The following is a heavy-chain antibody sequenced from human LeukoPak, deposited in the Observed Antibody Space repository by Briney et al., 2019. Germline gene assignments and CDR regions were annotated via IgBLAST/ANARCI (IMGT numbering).Heavy chain of an antibody. D-gene: IGHD3-22*01. Sequence: RPGGSLRLSCAASGITFSSYGMSWVRQAPGKGLEWVGFTRSKAYGGTTKNAASVKGRFTISRDDSRSIAYLQMNSLKTEDTAVYYCTRRYNYDSSGYYYVRDAFDIWGQGTMVTVSS. V-gene: IGHV3-49*04. J-gene: IGHJ3*02. CDR3: TRRYNYDSSGYYYVRDAFDI. CDR1: GITFSSYG. CDR2: TRSKAYGGTT.